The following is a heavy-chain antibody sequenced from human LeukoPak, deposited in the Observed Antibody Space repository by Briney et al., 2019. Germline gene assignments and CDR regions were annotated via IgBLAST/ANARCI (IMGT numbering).Heavy chain of an antibody. CDR3: ARHGYCSGGSCYSGWFDP. CDR1: GGSISSSSYY. V-gene: IGHV4-39*01. J-gene: IGHJ5*02. CDR2: IYYSGST. D-gene: IGHD2-15*01. Sequence: SETLSLTCTVSGGSISSSSYYWGWIRQPPGKGLEWIGSIYYSGSTSYNPSLKSRVTMSVDTSKTQISLKLRSVTAADTAVYYCARHGYCSGGSCYSGWFDPWGQGTLVTASS.